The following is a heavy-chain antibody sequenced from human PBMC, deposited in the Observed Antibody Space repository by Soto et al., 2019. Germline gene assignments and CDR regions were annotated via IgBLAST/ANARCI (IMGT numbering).Heavy chain of an antibody. Sequence: QVQLVESGGGVVQPGRSLRVSCAASGFTFSSFGMHWVRQAPGRGLEWVAAIWYDGSGKYYADSVKGRFTISRANSRNTLDPQMNSLRAEDTAVYSCARGSSRDGSGLDYWGQGTLVTVSS. J-gene: IGHJ4*02. D-gene: IGHD3-10*01. CDR1: GFTFSSFG. CDR3: ARGSSRDGSGLDY. V-gene: IGHV3-33*01. CDR2: IWYDGSGK.